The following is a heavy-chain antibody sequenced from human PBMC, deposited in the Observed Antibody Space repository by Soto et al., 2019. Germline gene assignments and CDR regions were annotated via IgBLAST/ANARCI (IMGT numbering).Heavy chain of an antibody. V-gene: IGHV1-46*01. CDR3: ARAGYCSGGTCFHGNCDY. CDR2: INPHGGST. D-gene: IGHD2-15*01. Sequence: QVQLVQSGAEVKRPGASVKVSCKASGYTFTTYYMHWVRQAPGQGLEWLGIINPHGGSTTYAQKVQGRVTMTRDTSTSTVYLELSSLRSEDTAVYYCARAGYCSGGTCFHGNCDYWGQGTLVTVSA. J-gene: IGHJ4*02. CDR1: GYTFTTYY.